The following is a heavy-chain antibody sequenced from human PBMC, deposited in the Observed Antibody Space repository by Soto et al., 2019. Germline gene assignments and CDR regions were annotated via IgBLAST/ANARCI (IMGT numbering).Heavy chain of an antibody. CDR1: GGSISSGDYN. Sequence: QVQLQESGPGLVKPSQTLSLTCTVSGGSISSGDYNWCWIRQHPAKGLEWIGYISYSGSTYYNPSLKSRINISLDTSKNQFSLKLTSVTAADTAVYDCARAGKYSAYPDFWGQGTLVTVSS. D-gene: IGHD5-12*01. CDR3: ARAGKYSAYPDF. J-gene: IGHJ4*02. CDR2: ISYSGST. V-gene: IGHV4-31*03.